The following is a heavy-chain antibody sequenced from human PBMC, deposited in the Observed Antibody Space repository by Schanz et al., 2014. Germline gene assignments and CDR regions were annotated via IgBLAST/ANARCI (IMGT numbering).Heavy chain of an antibody. D-gene: IGHD3-9*01. J-gene: IGHJ6*02. CDR3: ARVLGSEALRNFDWTDYNYYGMDV. CDR2: INQDASEK. CDR1: GFTSSNAW. V-gene: IGHV3-7*01. Sequence: EVQLVESGGGLVKPGWSLRLSCAASGFTSSNAWMSWVRQAPGKGLEWVAYINQDASEKYYVDSVKGRFTVSRDNAKNSLDLQLTSLRAEDTAVYFCARVLGSEALRNFDWTDYNYYGMDVWGQGTTVTVSS.